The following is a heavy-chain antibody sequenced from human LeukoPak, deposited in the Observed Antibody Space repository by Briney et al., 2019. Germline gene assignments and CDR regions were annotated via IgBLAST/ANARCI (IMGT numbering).Heavy chain of an antibody. CDR3: ARDAFRGYGDYQYYFDY. Sequence: SETLSLTCTVSGGSISSYYWSWIRQPAGKGLEWIGRIYTSGSTNYNPSLKSRVTMSVDTSKNQFSLKLSSVTAADPAVYYCARDAFRGYGDYQYYFDYWGQGTLVTVSS. V-gene: IGHV4-4*07. CDR1: GGSISSYY. D-gene: IGHD4-17*01. J-gene: IGHJ4*02. CDR2: IYTSGST.